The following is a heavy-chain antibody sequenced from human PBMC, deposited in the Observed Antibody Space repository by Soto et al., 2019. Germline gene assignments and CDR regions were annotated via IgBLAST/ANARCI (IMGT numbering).Heavy chain of an antibody. CDR3: ARDREAFGGVIVSFDY. Sequence: GSVKVSCKASGYTFTGDYMHWVRQAPGQGLEWMGWINPNSGGTNYAKKLQGRVTMTRETSISTAYMELSRLRSDDTAVYYCARDREAFGGVIVSFDYWGQGTLVTVSS. V-gene: IGHV1-2*02. CDR2: INPNSGGT. J-gene: IGHJ4*02. CDR1: GYTFTGDY. D-gene: IGHD3-16*02.